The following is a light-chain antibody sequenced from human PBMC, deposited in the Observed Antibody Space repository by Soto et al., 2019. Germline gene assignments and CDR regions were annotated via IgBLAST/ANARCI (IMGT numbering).Light chain of an antibody. CDR2: WAS. V-gene: IGKV4-1*01. CDR3: QQYYTTPWT. CDR1: QRVLYSSNNKNY. Sequence: DIVMTQSPDSLAVSLGERATINCKSNQRVLYSSNNKNYLAWYQQKPGQPPKALIYWASTRESGVPDRFSGSGSGTDFTLTISSLQAEDVAVYYCQQYYTTPWTFGQGTKVDIK. J-gene: IGKJ1*01.